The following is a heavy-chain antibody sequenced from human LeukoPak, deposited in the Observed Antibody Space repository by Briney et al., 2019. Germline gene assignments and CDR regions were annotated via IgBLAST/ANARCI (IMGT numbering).Heavy chain of an antibody. CDR3: ATGKRSNDAFDI. D-gene: IGHD1-1*01. Sequence: ASVKVSCKVSGYTLTELSMHWVRQGPGKGLEWMGNFDPGDAETIYAQKFQGRLTMTEDRSTDTAYMELSSLRSEDTAVYYCATGKRSNDAFDIWGQGTLVTVSS. CDR2: FDPGDAET. J-gene: IGHJ3*02. V-gene: IGHV1-24*01. CDR1: GYTLTELS.